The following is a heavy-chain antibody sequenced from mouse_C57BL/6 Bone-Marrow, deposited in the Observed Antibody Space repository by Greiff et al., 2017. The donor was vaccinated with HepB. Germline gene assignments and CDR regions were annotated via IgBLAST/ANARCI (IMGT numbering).Heavy chain of an antibody. D-gene: IGHD2-4*01. CDR2: IHPNSGST. V-gene: IGHV1-64*01. J-gene: IGHJ3*01. CDR1: GYTFTSYW. Sequence: QVQLQQPGAELVKPGASVKLSCKASGYTFTSYWMHWVKQRPGQGLEWIGMIHPNSGSTNYNEKFKSKATLTVDKSSSTAYMQPSSLTSEDSAVYYCAREGDYYDYDGFAYWGQGTLVTVSA. CDR3: AREGDYYDYDGFAY.